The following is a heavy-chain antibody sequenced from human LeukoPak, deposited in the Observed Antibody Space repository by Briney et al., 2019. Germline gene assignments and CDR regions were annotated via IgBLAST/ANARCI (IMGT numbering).Heavy chain of an antibody. CDR1: GFTFDDYG. V-gene: IGHV4-34*01. J-gene: IGHJ1*01. CDR3: ARGPEPGYPTVNAEYFQH. D-gene: IGHD1-14*01. Sequence: PGGSLRLSCAASGFTFDDYGMSWIRQPPGKGLVWIGEINHSGSTNYNPSLKSRVTISVDTSKNQFSLKLSSVTAADTAVYYCARGPEPGYPTVNAEYFQHWGQGTLVTVSS. CDR2: INHSGST.